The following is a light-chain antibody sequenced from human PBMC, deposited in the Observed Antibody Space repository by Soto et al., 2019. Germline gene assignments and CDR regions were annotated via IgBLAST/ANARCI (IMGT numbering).Light chain of an antibody. CDR2: AAS. V-gene: IGKV1-12*01. J-gene: IGKJ1*01. CDR3: QQSISFPWT. CDR1: QGINSW. Sequence: DIQMTQSPSSVSASVGDGVTITCRPSQGINSWLAWYQQKPGKAPKLLIYAASSLQSGVPSRFSGSGSGTEFTLTISSLQPEDFATYYCQQSISFPWTFGQGTKVEIK.